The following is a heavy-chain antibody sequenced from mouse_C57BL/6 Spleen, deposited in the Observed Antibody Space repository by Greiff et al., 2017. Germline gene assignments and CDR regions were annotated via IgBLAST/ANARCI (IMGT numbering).Heavy chain of an antibody. CDR2: IYPGDGDT. Sequence: QVQLQQSGPELVKPGASVKISCKASGYAFSSSWMNWVKQRPGKGLEWIGRIYPGDGDTNYNGKFKGKATLTADKSSSTAYMQLSSLTFEDSAVYFCARSYDPYYFDYWGQGTTLTVAS. CDR3: ARSYDPYYFDY. J-gene: IGHJ2*01. CDR1: GYAFSSSW. D-gene: IGHD2-12*01. V-gene: IGHV1-82*01.